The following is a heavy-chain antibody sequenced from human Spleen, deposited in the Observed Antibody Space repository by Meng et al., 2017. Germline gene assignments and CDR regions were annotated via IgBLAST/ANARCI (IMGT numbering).Heavy chain of an antibody. D-gene: IGHD2-2*01. V-gene: IGHV4-39*07. CDR1: GGSISSYSYY. J-gene: IGHJ3*02. Sequence: SETLSLTCTVSGGSISSYSYYWGWIRQPPGKGLEWIGEINHSGSTNYNPSLKSRVTISVDTSKNQFSLKLSSVTAADTAVYYCARGGRYCSSTSCYSRAFDIWGQGTMVTVSS. CDR3: ARGGRYCSSTSCYSRAFDI. CDR2: INHSGST.